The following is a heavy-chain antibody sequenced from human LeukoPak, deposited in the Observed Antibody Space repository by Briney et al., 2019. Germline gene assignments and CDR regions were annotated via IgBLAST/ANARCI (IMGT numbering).Heavy chain of an antibody. CDR3: ARSTAMVSYYYGMDV. D-gene: IGHD5-18*01. V-gene: IGHV3-30-3*01. CDR2: ISYDGSNK. J-gene: IGHJ6*02. Sequence: PGRSLRPSCAASGFTFSSYAMHWVRQAPGKGLEWVAVISYDGSNKYYADSVKGRFTISRDNSKNTLYLQMNSLRAEDTAVYYCARSTAMVSYYYGMDVWGQGTTVTVSS. CDR1: GFTFSSYA.